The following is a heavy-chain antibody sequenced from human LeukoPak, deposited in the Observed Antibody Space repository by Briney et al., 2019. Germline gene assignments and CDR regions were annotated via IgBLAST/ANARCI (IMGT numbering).Heavy chain of an antibody. CDR3: ARALNYYGSGPDMDV. CDR1: GYTFTGYY. J-gene: IGHJ6*03. D-gene: IGHD3-10*01. CDR2: INPNSGGT. V-gene: IGHV1-2*02. Sequence: ASVKVSCKASGYTFTGYYMHWVRQAPGQGLEWMGWINPNSGGTNYAQKFQGRVTMTRDTSISTAYMELSSLRSEDTAVYYCARALNYYGSGPDMDVRGKGTTVTISS.